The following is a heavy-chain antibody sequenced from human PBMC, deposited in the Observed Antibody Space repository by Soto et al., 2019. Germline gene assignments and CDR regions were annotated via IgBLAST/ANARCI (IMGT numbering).Heavy chain of an antibody. J-gene: IGHJ4*02. Sequence: QVQLQESGPGLVKPSQTLSLTCTVSGDSISSGDYYWSWIRQPPGKGLEWIVYIYYTGITKYNPSLKSRLTISVDTSKNQFSLKVTSVTAADTAIYYCARHYNLPDYWGQGTLVTVSS. D-gene: IGHD1-1*01. CDR2: IYYTGIT. CDR1: GDSISSGDYY. V-gene: IGHV4-30-4*01. CDR3: ARHYNLPDY.